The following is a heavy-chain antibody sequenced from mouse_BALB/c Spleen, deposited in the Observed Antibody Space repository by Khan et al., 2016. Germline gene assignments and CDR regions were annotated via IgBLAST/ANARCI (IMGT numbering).Heavy chain of an antibody. CDR2: ISYSGST. J-gene: IGHJ4*01. D-gene: IGHD3-1*01. V-gene: IGHV3-8*02. CDR3: ERGRTTENAMDY. CDR1: GDSITSGY. Sequence: EVQLQESGPSLVKPSQTLSLTCSVTGDSITSGYWNWIRKFPGKKLEYMGYISYSGSTYYNPSLKSRISITRDTSKNQYYLQLNSLTTEDTATSFCERGRTTENAMDYWGQGTSVTVAS.